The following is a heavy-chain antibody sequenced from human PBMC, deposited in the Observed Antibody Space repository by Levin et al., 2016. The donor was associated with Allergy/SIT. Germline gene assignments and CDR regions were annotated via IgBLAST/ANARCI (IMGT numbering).Heavy chain of an antibody. J-gene: IGHJ4*02. CDR2: IRYDGSNK. V-gene: IGHV3-30*02. Sequence: GGSLRLSCAASGFTFSSYGMHWVRQAPGKGLEWVAFIRYDGSNKYYADSVKGRFTISRDNSKNTLYLQMNSLRAEDTAVYYCAKDRARIVGATGGGGLGFDYWGQGTLVTVSS. CDR3: AKDRARIVGATGGGGLGFDY. CDR1: GFTFSSYG. D-gene: IGHD1-26*01.